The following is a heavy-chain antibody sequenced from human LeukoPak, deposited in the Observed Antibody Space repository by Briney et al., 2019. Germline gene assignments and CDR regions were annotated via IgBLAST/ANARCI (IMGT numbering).Heavy chain of an antibody. CDR3: AKDSQLYCSGGSCYYFDY. D-gene: IGHD2-15*01. CDR1: GFTYSSYA. CDR2: ISGSGGST. J-gene: IGHJ4*02. V-gene: IGHV3-23*01. Sequence: GGSLRLSCAASGFTYSSYAVSWVRQAPGKGLEWVSAISGSGGSTYYADSVKGRFTISRDNSKNTLYLQMNSLRAEDTAVYYCAKDSQLYCSGGSCYYFDYWGQGTLVTVSS.